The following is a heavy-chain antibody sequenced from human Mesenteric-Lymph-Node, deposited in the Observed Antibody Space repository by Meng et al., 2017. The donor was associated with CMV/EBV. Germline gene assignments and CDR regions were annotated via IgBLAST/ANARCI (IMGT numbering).Heavy chain of an antibody. J-gene: IGHJ4*02. CDR1: GFTFSGHT. V-gene: IGHV3-48*04. CDR3: ARDLTDGGEKY. CDR2: ISSSSSSI. Sequence: GGSLRLSCAASGFTFSGHTMNWVRQAPGKGLEWVSYISSSSSSIFYSDSVRGRFTISRDNAKNSLYLQMNSLRVEDTAVYYCARDLTDGGEKYWGQGTLVTVSS. D-gene: IGHD3-16*01.